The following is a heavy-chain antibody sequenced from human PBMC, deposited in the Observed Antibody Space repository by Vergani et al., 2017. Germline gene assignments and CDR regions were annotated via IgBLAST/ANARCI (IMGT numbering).Heavy chain of an antibody. Sequence: QVQLVESGGGVVQPGRSLRLSCAASGFTFNQYGMHWVRQAPGKGLEWVAVTWYDGNNKQYADSVKGRFTISRDNSKSTMYLQMNSLRDEDTGVYYCAKEGGGYCSGGTCYPEYWGQGTLVIVSS. J-gene: IGHJ4*02. CDR1: GFTFNQYG. D-gene: IGHD2-15*01. CDR3: AKEGGGYCSGGTCYPEY. V-gene: IGHV3-33*06. CDR2: TWYDGNNK.